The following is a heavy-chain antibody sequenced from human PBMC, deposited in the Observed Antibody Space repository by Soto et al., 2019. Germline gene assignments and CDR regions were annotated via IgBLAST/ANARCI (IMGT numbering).Heavy chain of an antibody. CDR3: ARVSWSSSRIGSRPLGYYYYYGMDV. J-gene: IGHJ6*02. V-gene: IGHV1-69*13. Sequence: SVKVSCKASGGTFSSYAISWVRQAPGQGLEWMGGIIPIFGTANYAQKFQGRVTITADESTSTAYMELSSLRSEDTAVYYRARVSWSSSRIGSRPLGYYYYYGMDVCGQGTTVTVSS. CDR2: IIPIFGTA. D-gene: IGHD6-6*01. CDR1: GGTFSSYA.